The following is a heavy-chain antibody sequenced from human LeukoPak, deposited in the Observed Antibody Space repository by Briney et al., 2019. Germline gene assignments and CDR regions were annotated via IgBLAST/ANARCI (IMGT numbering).Heavy chain of an antibody. CDR1: GFTFSSYS. CDR2: ISSSSSYI. J-gene: IGHJ4*02. Sequence: PGGSLRLSCAASGFTFSSYSMNWVRQAPGKGLEWVSSISSSSSYIYYADSVKGRFTISRGNAKNSLYLQMNSLRAEDTAVYYCARTRDYYDSSAAFDYWGQGTLVTVSS. D-gene: IGHD3-22*01. CDR3: ARTRDYYDSSAAFDY. V-gene: IGHV3-21*01.